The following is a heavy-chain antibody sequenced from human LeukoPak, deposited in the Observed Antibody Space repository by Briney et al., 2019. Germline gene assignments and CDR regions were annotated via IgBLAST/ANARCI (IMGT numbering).Heavy chain of an antibody. CDR2: IYYSGST. V-gene: IGHV4-39*07. J-gene: IGHJ5*02. D-gene: IGHD3-3*01. CDR3: ARPITIFGVVTP. Sequence: SETLSLTCTVSGGSISSSSYYWGWIRQPPGKGLEWIGSIYYSGSTYYNPSLKSRVTISVDTSKNQFSLKLSSVTAADTAVYYCARPITIFGVVTPWGQGTLVTVSS. CDR1: GGSISSSSYY.